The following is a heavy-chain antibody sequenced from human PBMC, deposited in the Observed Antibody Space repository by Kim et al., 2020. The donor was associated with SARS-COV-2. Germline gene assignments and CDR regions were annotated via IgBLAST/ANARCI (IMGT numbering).Heavy chain of an antibody. CDR2: IIPIFGTA. D-gene: IGHD2-2*01. CDR3: ARSPLSIVVVPAGTIDGGAQNYFDY. Sequence: SVKVSCKASGGTFSSYAISWVRQAPGQGLEWMGGIIPIFGTANYAQKFQGRVTITADESTSTAYMELSSLRSEDTAVYYCARSPLSIVVVPAGTIDGGAQNYFDYWGQGTLVTVSS. J-gene: IGHJ4*02. CDR1: GGTFSSYA. V-gene: IGHV1-69*13.